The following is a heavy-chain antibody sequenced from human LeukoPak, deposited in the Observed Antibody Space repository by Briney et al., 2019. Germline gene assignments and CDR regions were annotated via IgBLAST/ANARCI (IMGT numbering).Heavy chain of an antibody. V-gene: IGHV3-21*01. J-gene: IGHJ6*03. CDR2: ISSSSSYI. D-gene: IGHD3-9*01. CDR3: AKDRDYDILTGSRGHYMDV. CDR1: GFTFSSYS. Sequence: PGGSLRLSCAASGFTFSSYSMNWVRQAPGKGLEWVSSISSSSSYIYYADPVKGRFTISRDNAKNSLYLQMNSLRAEDTAVYYCAKDRDYDILTGSRGHYMDVWGKGTTVTISS.